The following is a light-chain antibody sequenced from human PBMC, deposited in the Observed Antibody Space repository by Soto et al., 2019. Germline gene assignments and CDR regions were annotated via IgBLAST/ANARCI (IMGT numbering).Light chain of an antibody. Sequence: EIVLTQSPGTLSLSPGERATLSCRASQSVSSSYFAWYQQKPGQAPRLLIYGTSSRATGIPDRFSGSGSGTDFTLTISRLEPEDSAVYYCQQYGSSPHTFGQGTKLEIK. V-gene: IGKV3-20*01. CDR2: GTS. CDR3: QQYGSSPHT. CDR1: QSVSSSY. J-gene: IGKJ2*01.